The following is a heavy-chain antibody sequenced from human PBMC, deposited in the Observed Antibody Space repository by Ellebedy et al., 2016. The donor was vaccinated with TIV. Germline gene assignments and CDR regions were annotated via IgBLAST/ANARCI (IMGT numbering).Heavy chain of an antibody. D-gene: IGHD5-24*01. CDR2: IYHSGST. V-gene: IGHV4-4*02. J-gene: IGHJ4*02. CDR1: GGSISSSNW. CDR3: ARDLPDGYNSHFDY. Sequence: SETLSLXXAVSGGSISSSNWWSWVRQPPGKGLEWIGEIYHSGSTNYNPSLKSRVTISVDTSRNQFSLKLSSVTAADTAAYYCARDLPDGYNSHFDYWGQGTLVTVSS.